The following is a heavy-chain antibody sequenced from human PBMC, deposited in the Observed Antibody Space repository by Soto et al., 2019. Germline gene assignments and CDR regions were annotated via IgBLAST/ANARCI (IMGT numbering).Heavy chain of an antibody. CDR3: AREYCSGGSCYGNCDF. V-gene: IGHV3-7*01. CDR1: GFTFSSYW. CDR2: IKQDGSEK. J-gene: IGHJ4*02. Sequence: GGSLRLSCAASGFTFSSYWMSWVRQAPGKGLEWVANIKQDGSEKYYVDSVKGRFTISRDNAKNSLYLQMNSLRAEDTAVYYCAREYCSGGSCYGNCDFWGQGTLVTVSS. D-gene: IGHD2-15*01.